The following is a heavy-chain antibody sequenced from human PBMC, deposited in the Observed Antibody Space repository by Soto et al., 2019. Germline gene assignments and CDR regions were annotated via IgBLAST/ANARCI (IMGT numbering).Heavy chain of an antibody. CDR3: ARPKGTYSSGYYYFDF. D-gene: IGHD6-19*01. CDR1: GGTFSTYA. CDR2: IIPLFGTA. J-gene: IGHJ4*02. Sequence: QVQLEQSGGEVKQPGSSVRVSCKTSGGTFSTYAINWVRQAPGQGLEWMGAIIPLFGTAHYSQKFQGRATITADASTSTAYMELRTLTYDATAVYFCARPKGTYSSGYYYFDFWGQGTLVTVSS. V-gene: IGHV1-69*01.